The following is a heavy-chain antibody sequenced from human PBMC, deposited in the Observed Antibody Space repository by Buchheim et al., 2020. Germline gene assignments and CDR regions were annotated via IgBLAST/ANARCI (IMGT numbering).Heavy chain of an antibody. CDR2: ISSSGSTI. CDR1: GFTFSSYE. D-gene: IGHD3-22*01. V-gene: IGHV3-48*03. J-gene: IGHJ4*02. Sequence: EVQLVESGGGLVQPGGSLRLSCAASGFTFSSYEMNWVRQAPGKGLEWVSYISSSGSTIYYADSVKGRFTISRDNAKNSLYLQMNSLRAEDTAVYYCARSAWKNYDSSGYPFDYWGQGTL. CDR3: ARSAWKNYDSSGYPFDY.